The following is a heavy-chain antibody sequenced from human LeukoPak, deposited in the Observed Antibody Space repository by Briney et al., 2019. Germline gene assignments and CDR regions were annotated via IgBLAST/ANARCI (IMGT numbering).Heavy chain of an antibody. CDR1: GYSISSGYY. CDR3: ARAISTVAGGGTFDY. D-gene: IGHD6-19*01. J-gene: IGHJ4*02. V-gene: IGHV4-38-2*02. CDR2: IYHSGST. Sequence: PSETLSLTCTVSGYSISSGYYWGWIRQPPGKGLEWIGSIYHSGSTYYNPPLKSRVTISVDTSKNQFSLKLSSVTAADTAAYYCARAISTVAGGGTFDYWGQGTLVTVSS.